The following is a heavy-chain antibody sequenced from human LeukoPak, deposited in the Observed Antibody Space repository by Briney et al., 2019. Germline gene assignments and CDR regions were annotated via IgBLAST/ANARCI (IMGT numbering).Heavy chain of an antibody. V-gene: IGHV3-30-3*01. CDR1: GLTFSSYA. CDR3: ATSPRYKQQLGYFDY. Sequence: GGSLRLSCAATGLTFSSYAMHWVRQAPGKGLEWVAVISYDETNKYYADSVKGRFTISRDNSKNTLYLQMNSLRAEDTAVYYCATSPRYKQQLGYFDYWGQGTLVTVSS. CDR2: ISYDETNK. J-gene: IGHJ4*02. D-gene: IGHD6-13*01.